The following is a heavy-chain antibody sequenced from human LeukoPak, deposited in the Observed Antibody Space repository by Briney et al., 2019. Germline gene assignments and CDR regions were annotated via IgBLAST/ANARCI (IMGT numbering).Heavy chain of an antibody. CDR3: ARVIVQDDAFDI. J-gene: IGHJ3*02. CDR1: GDSISSGGYY. V-gene: IGHV4-30-4*08. Sequence: PSETLSLTCAVSGDSISSGGYYWSWIRQPPGKGLEWIGYIYYSGSTYYNPSLKSRVTISVDTSKNQFSLKLSSVTAADTAVYYCARVIVQDDAFDIWGQGTMVTVSS. CDR2: IYYSGST. D-gene: IGHD2-15*01.